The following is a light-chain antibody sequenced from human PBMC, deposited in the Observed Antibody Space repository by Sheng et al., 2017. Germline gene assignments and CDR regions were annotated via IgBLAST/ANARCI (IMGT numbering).Light chain of an antibody. CDR2: DAS. CDR1: QSINSW. J-gene: IGKJ3*01. CDR3: QQLNTFPLT. Sequence: DIQMTQSPSTLSASVGDRVTITCRANQSINSWLAWYQQKPGKAPKLLIYDASTLQSGVPSRFSGSGSGTGFTLTIKSLLSEDSATYYCQQLNTFPLTFGPGTKVAIK. V-gene: IGKV1-5*01.